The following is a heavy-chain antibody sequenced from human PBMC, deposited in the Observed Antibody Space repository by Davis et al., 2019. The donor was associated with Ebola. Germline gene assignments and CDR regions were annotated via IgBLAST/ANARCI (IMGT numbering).Heavy chain of an antibody. Sequence: SETLSLTCTVTGDSISPYHWSWIRQPPGRGLEWLGYIHKTGITQYNPSLKNRVTMSVDTSKNQFSLRLTSVTAADTALYYCARANYYDSSGPSYGMDVWGQGTTVTVSS. CDR2: IHKTGIT. V-gene: IGHV4-59*01. CDR1: GDSISPYH. D-gene: IGHD3-22*01. CDR3: ARANYYDSSGPSYGMDV. J-gene: IGHJ6*02.